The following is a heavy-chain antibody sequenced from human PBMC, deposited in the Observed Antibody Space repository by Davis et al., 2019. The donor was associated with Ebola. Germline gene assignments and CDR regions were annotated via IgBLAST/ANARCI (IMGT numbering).Heavy chain of an antibody. CDR2: IWYDGSNK. Sequence: PGGSLRLSCAASGFTFSSYGMHWVRQAPGKGLEWVAVIWYDGSNKYYADSVKGRFTISRDNSKNTLYLQMNSLRAEDTAVYYCANMPPYYYDSWVLDYWGQGTLVTVSS. CDR3: ANMPPYYYDSWVLDY. J-gene: IGHJ4*02. V-gene: IGHV3-30*02. D-gene: IGHD3-22*01. CDR1: GFTFSSYG.